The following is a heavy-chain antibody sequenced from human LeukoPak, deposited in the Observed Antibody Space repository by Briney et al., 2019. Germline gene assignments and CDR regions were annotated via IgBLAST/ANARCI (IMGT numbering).Heavy chain of an antibody. J-gene: IGHJ6*02. Sequence: KPSETLSLTCTVSGGSISSYYWSWIRQPPGKGLEWIGYIYYSGSTNYNPSLKSRVTISVDTSKNQFSLKLSSVTAADTAVYYCARAPRAGSGSYYKGFYYGMDVWGQGTMVTVS. CDR2: IYYSGST. CDR1: GGSISSYY. V-gene: IGHV4-59*01. CDR3: ARAPRAGSGSYYKGFYYGMDV. D-gene: IGHD3-10*01.